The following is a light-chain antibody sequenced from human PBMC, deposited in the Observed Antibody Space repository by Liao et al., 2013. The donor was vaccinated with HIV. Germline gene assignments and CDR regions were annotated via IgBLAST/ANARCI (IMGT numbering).Light chain of an antibody. J-gene: IGLJ2*01. CDR2: HDT. CDR3: QAWDSSTVV. CDR1: KLGDKY. Sequence: SYEVTQPPSVSVSPGQTASITCSGDKLGDKYVCWYQQKPGLSPVLVIYHDTRRPSGIPGRFSGSSSGNTATLTISGTQAMDEADYYCQAWDSSTVVFGGGTKLTVL. V-gene: IGLV3-1*01.